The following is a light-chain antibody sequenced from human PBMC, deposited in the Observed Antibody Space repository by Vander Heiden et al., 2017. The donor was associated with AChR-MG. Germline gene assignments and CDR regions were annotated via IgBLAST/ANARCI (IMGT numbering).Light chain of an antibody. CDR2: SAS. Sequence: DIVMTQTPDSLAVELGERATINGKSSQSVLYSCNTKNYLAWYQQKPGQPPKLLISSASTRESGVPDRFSGSGSGTDFTLTISSLQAEDVAVYYCQQYDTTPRTFGPGTNVEIK. CDR1: QSVLYSCNTKNY. J-gene: IGKJ1*01. V-gene: IGKV4-1*01. CDR3: QQYDTTPRT.